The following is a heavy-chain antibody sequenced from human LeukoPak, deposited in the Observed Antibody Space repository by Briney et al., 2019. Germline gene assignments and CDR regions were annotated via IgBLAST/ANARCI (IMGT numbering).Heavy chain of an antibody. Sequence: GASVKVSCKASGYTFTSYGIGWVRQAPGQGLEWMGWINPNSGGTNYAQKFQGRVTMTRDTSISTAYMELSRLRSDDTAVYYCARDGFSGSYFYYYYYMDVWGKGTTVTISS. CDR3: ARDGFSGSYFYYYYYMDV. CDR2: INPNSGGT. CDR1: GYTFTSYG. V-gene: IGHV1-2*02. J-gene: IGHJ6*03. D-gene: IGHD1-26*01.